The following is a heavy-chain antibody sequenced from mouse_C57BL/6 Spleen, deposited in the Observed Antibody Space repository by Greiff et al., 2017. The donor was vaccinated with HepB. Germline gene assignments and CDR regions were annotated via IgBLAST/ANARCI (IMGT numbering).Heavy chain of an antibody. Sequence: VMLVESGPGLVAPSQSLSITCTVSGFSLTSYAISWVRQPPGKGLEWLGVIWTGGGTNYNSALKSRLSISKDNSKSQVFLKMNSLQTDDTARYYCARNRYYGSSYYFDVWGTGTTVTVSS. CDR2: IWTGGGT. J-gene: IGHJ1*03. CDR1: GFSLTSYA. CDR3: ARNRYYGSSYYFDV. V-gene: IGHV2-9-1*01. D-gene: IGHD1-1*01.